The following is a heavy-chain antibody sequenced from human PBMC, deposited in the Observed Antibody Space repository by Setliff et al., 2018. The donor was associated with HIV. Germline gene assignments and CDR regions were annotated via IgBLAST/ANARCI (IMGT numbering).Heavy chain of an antibody. J-gene: IGHJ4*02. CDR1: GVTFSSNNYY. Sequence: NPSETLSLTCAVSGVTFSSNNYYWGWIRQPPGKGLEWIGTVFYSGSTSYSPPLKSRVTISVDTSKNQFSLKLKSVTAAGTALYYCARLVRGGSGHYFDYWGQGKLVTVSS. CDR2: VFYSGST. D-gene: IGHD3-10*01. CDR3: ARLVRGGSGHYFDY. V-gene: IGHV4-39*07.